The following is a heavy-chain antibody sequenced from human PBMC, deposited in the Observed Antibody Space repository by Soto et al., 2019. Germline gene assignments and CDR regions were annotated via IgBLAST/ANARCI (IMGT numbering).Heavy chain of an antibody. CDR1: GFTFSSFA. CDR3: AKDPPTTGATFDYWGRGTLVSSSFDCFDF. D-gene: IGHD1-1*01. Sequence: GGSLRLSCAASGFTFSSFAMSWVRQAPGKGLEWVSTINKSGGSTYYADSVKGRFTISRDNSKNMLFLQINGLRAEDTAVYYCAKDPPTTGATFDYWGRGTLVSSSFDCFDFWGQGTPVTVSS. CDR2: INKSGGST. J-gene: IGHJ4*02. V-gene: IGHV3-23*01.